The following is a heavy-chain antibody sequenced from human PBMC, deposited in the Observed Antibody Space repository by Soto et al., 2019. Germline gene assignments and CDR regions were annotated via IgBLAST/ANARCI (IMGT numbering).Heavy chain of an antibody. D-gene: IGHD3-3*01. CDR1: GGSFSGYY. CDR3: ASITIFGVVTTIDP. J-gene: IGHJ5*02. V-gene: IGHV4-34*01. Sequence: QVQLQQWGAGLLKPSETLSLTCAVYGGSFSGYYWSWIRQPPGKGLEWIGEINHRGSTNYNPSLKSRVTISVDTSKNQFSLKLSSVTAADTAVYYCASITIFGVVTTIDPWGQGTLVTVSS. CDR2: INHRGST.